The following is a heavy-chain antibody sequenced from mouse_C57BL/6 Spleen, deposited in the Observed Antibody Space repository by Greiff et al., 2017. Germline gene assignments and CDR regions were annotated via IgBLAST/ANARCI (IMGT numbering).Heavy chain of an antibody. Sequence: EVHLVESGGGLVKPGGSLKLSCAASGFTFSDYGMHWVRQAPEKGLEWVAYISSGSSTIYYADTVKGRFTISRDNAKNTLFLQMTSLRSEDTAMYYCARNYGSRKNWYFDVWGTGTTVTVSS. CDR2: ISSGSSTI. J-gene: IGHJ1*03. V-gene: IGHV5-17*01. CDR3: ARNYGSRKNWYFDV. CDR1: GFTFSDYG. D-gene: IGHD1-1*01.